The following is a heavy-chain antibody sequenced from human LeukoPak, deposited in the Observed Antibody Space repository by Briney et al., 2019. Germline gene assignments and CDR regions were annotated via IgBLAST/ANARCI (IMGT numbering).Heavy chain of an antibody. V-gene: IGHV4-39*01. Sequence: PSETLSLTCTVSGGSISSSRYYWGWIRQPPGKGLEWIGNIYYSGSTYYNPSLKSRVTISVDTSKNRFSLKLSSVTAADTAVYYCARGPYSGNYLSYYGMDVWGQGTTVTVSS. CDR1: GGSISSSRYY. J-gene: IGHJ6*02. CDR3: ARGPYSGNYLSYYGMDV. CDR2: IYYSGST. D-gene: IGHD1-26*01.